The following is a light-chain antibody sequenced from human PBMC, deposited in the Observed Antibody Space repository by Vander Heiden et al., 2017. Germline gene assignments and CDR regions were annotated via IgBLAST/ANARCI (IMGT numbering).Light chain of an antibody. J-gene: IGKJ1*01. CDR1: QSVSSSY. V-gene: IGKV3-20*01. Sequence: ELVLTQSPGTLSLSPGERPTLSCRASQSVSSSYLAWYQQKPGQAPRLLIYGASSRATGIPDRFSGSGSGTDFTLTISRLEPEDFAVYYCQQYGSSPWTFGQGTKVKIK. CDR3: QQYGSSPWT. CDR2: GAS.